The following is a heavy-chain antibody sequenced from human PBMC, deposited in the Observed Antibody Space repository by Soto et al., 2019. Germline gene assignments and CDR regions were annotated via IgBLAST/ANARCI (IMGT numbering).Heavy chain of an antibody. CDR3: ARVSRALRILTPDFDY. V-gene: IGHV3-74*01. Sequence: GGSLRLSCAASGFTFSSYWMHWVRQAPGKGLVWVAVIYHDGSDTNYADSVKGRFTISRDNSKNTLYMQMNSLRAEDTALYYCARVSRALRILTPDFDYWGQGTLVTVSS. CDR2: IYHDGSDT. J-gene: IGHJ4*02. CDR1: GFTFSSYW. D-gene: IGHD3-3*01.